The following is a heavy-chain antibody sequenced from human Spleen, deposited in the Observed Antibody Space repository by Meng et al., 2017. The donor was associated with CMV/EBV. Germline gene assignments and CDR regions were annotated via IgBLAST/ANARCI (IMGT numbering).Heavy chain of an antibody. CDR2: IGSSSRII. V-gene: IGHV3-48*04. CDR3: VRDSSSYYGFDV. CDR1: GGSFSSFT. Sequence: ETLSLTCTVSGGSFSSFTMNWVRQAPGKGLEWVSYIGSSSRIIFYANSVKGRFTISRDNAKNSLFLQMNSLRAEDTAVYYCVRDSSSYYGFDVWGPRPPVTVSS. J-gene: IGHJ6*02. D-gene: IGHD2-2*01.